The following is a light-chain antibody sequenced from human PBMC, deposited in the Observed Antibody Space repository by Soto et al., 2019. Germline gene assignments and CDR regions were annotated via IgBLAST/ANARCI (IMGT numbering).Light chain of an antibody. Sequence: QSALTQPRSVSGSPGQSVTISCTGTSSDVGDYNYVSWYQQHPGKAPKLMIYDVSKRPSGVPDRFSGSKSGNTASLTISGLQAEDEAYYYCCSYAGSCYVFGTGTKLTVL. CDR2: DVS. CDR1: SSDVGDYNY. V-gene: IGLV2-11*01. CDR3: CSYAGSCYV. J-gene: IGLJ1*01.